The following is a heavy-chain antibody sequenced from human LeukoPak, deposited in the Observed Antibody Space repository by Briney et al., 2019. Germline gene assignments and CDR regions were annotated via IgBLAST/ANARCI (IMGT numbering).Heavy chain of an antibody. CDR1: GFTFSSYG. D-gene: IGHD3-3*01. CDR3: AKEGRGIFGSRPGWLDP. V-gene: IGHV3-30*02. CDR2: IRYDGSNK. J-gene: IGHJ5*02. Sequence: GGSLRLSCAASGFTFSSYGMHWVRQAPGKGLEWVAFIRYDGSNKYYADSVKGRFTISRDNSKNTLYLQMNSLRAEDTAVYYCAKEGRGIFGSRPGWLDPWGQGTLVTVSS.